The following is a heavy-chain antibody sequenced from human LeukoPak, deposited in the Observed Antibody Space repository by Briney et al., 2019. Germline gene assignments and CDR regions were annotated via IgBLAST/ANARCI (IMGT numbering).Heavy chain of an antibody. CDR2: IYHSGTT. CDR3: AREWGPSYLTRNYFDY. J-gene: IGHJ4*02. CDR1: GDSISSGHY. D-gene: IGHD7-27*01. V-gene: IGHV4-38-2*02. Sequence: SETLSLTCTVSGDSISSGHYWGWIRQPPGKGLEWIGSIYHSGTTYYNPPLKSRVTISVDTSKNQFCLKLSSVTAADTAVYYCAREWGPSYLTRNYFDYWGQGTLVTVSS.